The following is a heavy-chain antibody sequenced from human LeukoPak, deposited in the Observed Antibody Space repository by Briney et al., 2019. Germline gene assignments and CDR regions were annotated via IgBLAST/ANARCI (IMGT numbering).Heavy chain of an antibody. CDR1: GFTFDDYG. CDR2: INWNGGST. J-gene: IGHJ6*02. V-gene: IGHV3-20*01. Sequence: GGSLRLSCSASGFTFDDYGMSWVRQAPGKGLEWVSGINWNGGSTGYADSVKGRFTISRDNAKNSLYLQMNSLRAEDTALYHCARVVVVTYGMDVWGQGTTVTVSS. CDR3: ARVVVVTYGMDV. D-gene: IGHD2-2*01.